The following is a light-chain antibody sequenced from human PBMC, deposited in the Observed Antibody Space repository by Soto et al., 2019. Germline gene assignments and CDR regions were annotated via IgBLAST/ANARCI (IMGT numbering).Light chain of an antibody. Sequence: DIQITQSPSTLSASVGHTVTITCTSSQSINRWLAWYQQKPGKAPKLLIYDASTLESGVPSRFSGSGSGTEFTLTISSLQSDDLATYYCHQYDGYSWTFGQGTKVDIK. CDR2: DAS. CDR3: HQYDGYSWT. J-gene: IGKJ1*01. V-gene: IGKV1-5*01. CDR1: QSINRW.